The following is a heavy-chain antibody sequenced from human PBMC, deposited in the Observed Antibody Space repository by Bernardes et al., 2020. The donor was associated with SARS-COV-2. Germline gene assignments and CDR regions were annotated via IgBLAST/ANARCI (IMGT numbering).Heavy chain of an antibody. CDR2: VNPSGSP. D-gene: IGHD4-4*01. CDR3: ARRRGLYSPFDY. J-gene: IGHJ4*02. CDR1: GGSFSGYY. Sequence: SETLSLNCGVQGGSFSGYYWSWIRQAPGKGLEWIGEVNPSGSPNYKPSLWARITVSVDTSTDQFSLRLSSVTAADTAVYYCARRRGLYSPFDYWGQGTLVTVSS. V-gene: IGHV4-34*01.